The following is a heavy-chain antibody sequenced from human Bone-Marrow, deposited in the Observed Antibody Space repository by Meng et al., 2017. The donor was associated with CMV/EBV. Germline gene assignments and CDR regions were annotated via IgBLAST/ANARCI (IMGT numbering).Heavy chain of an antibody. CDR3: ARWGGYCSSTSCRDLGMDV. V-gene: IGHV1-8*03. CDR1: GYTFSNYD. D-gene: IGHD2-2*01. J-gene: IGHJ6*02. CDR2: MNPNSGNT. Sequence: ASVKVSCKDSGYTFSNYDINGVRQATGQGREWMGWMNPNSGNTAYAQELQGRVTITRNISISTAYMELSSLRSEVTAVYYCARWGGYCSSTSCRDLGMDVWGQGTTVTVSS.